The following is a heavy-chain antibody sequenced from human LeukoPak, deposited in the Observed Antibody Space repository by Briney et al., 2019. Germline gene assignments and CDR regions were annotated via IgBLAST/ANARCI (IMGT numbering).Heavy chain of an antibody. CDR1: GGSFSGYY. D-gene: IGHD3/OR15-3a*01. CDR3: ARVWRDTRALDNPLRFDY. Sequence: SETLSLTCGVYGGSFSGYYSRWIRQPPGKGLEWIGEINHRGSTNYNPSLKSRVTISVDTSKNQFSLRLSSVTAADTVVYYCARVWRDTRALDNPLRFDYWGQGTLVTVSS. V-gene: IGHV4-34*01. J-gene: IGHJ4*02. CDR2: INHRGST.